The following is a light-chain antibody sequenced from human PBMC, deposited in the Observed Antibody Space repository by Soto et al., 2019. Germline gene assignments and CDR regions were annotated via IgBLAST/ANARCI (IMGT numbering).Light chain of an antibody. CDR1: QSVSSSY. CDR2: GAS. J-gene: IGKJ2*01. V-gene: IGKV3-20*01. Sequence: EIVLTQSPGTLSLSPGERATHSCRASQSVSSSYLAWYQQKPGQAPRLLIYGASSRATGIPDRFSGSGSGTDFTLTISRLEPEDFAVYYCQQYGSSQGYTFGQGTKLEIK. CDR3: QQYGSSQGYT.